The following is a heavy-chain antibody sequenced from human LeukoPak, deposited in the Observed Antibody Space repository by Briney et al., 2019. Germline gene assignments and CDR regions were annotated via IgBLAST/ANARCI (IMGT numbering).Heavy chain of an antibody. CDR2: ISGSGGST. V-gene: IGHV3-23*01. J-gene: IGHJ4*02. CDR1: GFTFSSYA. D-gene: IGHD3-22*01. Sequence: HTGGSLRLSCAASGFTFSSYAMSWVRQAPGKGLEWVSAISGSGGSTYYADSVKGRFTISRDNSKNTLYLQMNSLRAEDTAVYYCAKVSGPSMIVVVFAYWGQGTLVTVSS. CDR3: AKVSGPSMIVVVFAY.